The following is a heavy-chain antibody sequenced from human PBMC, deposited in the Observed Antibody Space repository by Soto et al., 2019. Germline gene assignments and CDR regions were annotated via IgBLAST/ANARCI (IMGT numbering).Heavy chain of an antibody. D-gene: IGHD6-19*01. CDR2: ISAYNGNT. J-gene: IGHJ6*02. V-gene: IGHV1-18*01. CDR3: AIIAVAGTYYYYGMDV. Sequence: GASVKVSCKASGYTFTSYGISWVRQAPGQGLEWMGWISAYNGNTNYAQKLQGRVTMTTDTSTSTAYMELRSLRSDDTAVYYCAIIAVAGTYYYYGMDVWGQGTTVTVSS. CDR1: GYTFTSYG.